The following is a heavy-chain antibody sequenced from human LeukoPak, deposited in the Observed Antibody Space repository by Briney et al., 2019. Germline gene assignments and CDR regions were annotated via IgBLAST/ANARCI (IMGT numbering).Heavy chain of an antibody. Sequence: SQTLSHTCALSGDIVSSNNAAWHWIRQSPSRGLEWLGRTYYRSKWFNEYAVSVKSRITINPDTSKNQFSLQLTSVTPEDTAVYYCAREGPGIAVGDYWGQGTLVTVSS. CDR2: TYYRSKWFN. J-gene: IGHJ4*02. CDR1: GDIVSSNNAA. D-gene: IGHD6-19*01. CDR3: AREGPGIAVGDY. V-gene: IGHV6-1*01.